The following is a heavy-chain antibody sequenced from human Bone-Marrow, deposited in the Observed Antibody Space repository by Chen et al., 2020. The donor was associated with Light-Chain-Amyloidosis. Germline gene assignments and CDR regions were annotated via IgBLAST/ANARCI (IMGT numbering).Heavy chain of an antibody. CDR1: GFSISSGHY. CDR2: MYYGGNT. J-gene: IGHJ3*01. Sequence: SETLSXSCSVSGFSISSGHYWGWVRQPPGKGLECIATMYYGGNTYYNPSLKSRLAISLDLSKNQFSXXXXXXTXADTAVYYCVRHFSATDPFDFWGRGTMVTVSS. CDR3: VRHFSATDPFDF. D-gene: IGHD3-3*02. V-gene: IGHV4-38-2*01.